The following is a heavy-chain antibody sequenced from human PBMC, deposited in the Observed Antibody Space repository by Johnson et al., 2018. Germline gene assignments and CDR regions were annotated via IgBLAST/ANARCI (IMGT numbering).Heavy chain of an antibody. CDR3: AKAATTIVRDAEYFQH. V-gene: IGHV3-30*18. D-gene: IGHD4-17*01. CDR1: GFPFNAYG. Sequence: VQLVESGGGVVQHGRSLRLSCAASGFPFNAYGMPWVRQAPGKGLEWVAVISYDGTKKYHVDSVKGRFTNSRKNSKNTLYLQMNSLRAEDTAVYYCAKAATTIVRDAEYFQHWGQGALVTVSA. J-gene: IGHJ1*01. CDR2: ISYDGTKK.